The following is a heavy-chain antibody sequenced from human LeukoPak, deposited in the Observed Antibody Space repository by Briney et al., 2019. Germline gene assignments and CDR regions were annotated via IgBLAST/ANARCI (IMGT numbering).Heavy chain of an antibody. CDR2: SIPIFGTA. CDR3: ARDRRAPAATNFNWFDP. CDR1: GGTFISYA. D-gene: IGHD2-2*01. Sequence: GASVKVSCKASGGTFISYAISGVGQAAGQGGEWMGGSIPIFGTANYAQKFPDRVTITADESTSTAYMELSSLRSEDTAVYYCARDRRAPAATNFNWFDPWGQGTLVTVSS. V-gene: IGHV1-69*01. J-gene: IGHJ5*02.